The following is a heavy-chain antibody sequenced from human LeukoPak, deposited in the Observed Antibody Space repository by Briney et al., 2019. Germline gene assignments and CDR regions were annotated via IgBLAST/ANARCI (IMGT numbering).Heavy chain of an antibody. CDR2: ISYDGSNK. Sequence: PGGSLRLSCAASGFTFSSYGMHWVRQAPGKGLEWVAVISYDGSNKYYADSVKGRFTISRDNSKNTLYLQMNSLRAEDTAVYYCARDLRRPYYYDSSGYYEYYFDYWGQGTLVTVSS. CDR1: GFTFSSYG. CDR3: ARDLRRPYYYDSSGYYEYYFDY. D-gene: IGHD3-22*01. V-gene: IGHV3-30*03. J-gene: IGHJ4*02.